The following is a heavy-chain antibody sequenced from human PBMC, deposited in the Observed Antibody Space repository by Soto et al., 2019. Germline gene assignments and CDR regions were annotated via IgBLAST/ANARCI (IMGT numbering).Heavy chain of an antibody. J-gene: IGHJ5*02. CDR3: ARHYSSGSRNWFDP. CDR2: IYYSGST. V-gene: IGHV4-39*01. D-gene: IGHD6-19*01. CDR1: GGSINSSSYF. Sequence: SETLSLTCSVSGGSINSSSYFWFCVRQPPGKGLEWIGSIYYSGSTYYNPSLRSRVTISVDTSKNQFSLKLSSVTAADTAVFYCARHYSSGSRNWFDPWGQGTLVTV.